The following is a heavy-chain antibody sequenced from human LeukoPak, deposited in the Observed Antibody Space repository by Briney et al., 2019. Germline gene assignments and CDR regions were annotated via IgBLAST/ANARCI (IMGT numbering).Heavy chain of an antibody. D-gene: IGHD2-2*01. CDR3: ATDLGYRSSTSCYAD. CDR2: FDPEDGET. J-gene: IGHJ4*02. V-gene: IGHV1-24*01. CDR1: GYTLTELS. Sequence: ASVKVSCKVSGYTLTELSMHWVRQAPGKGLEWMGGFDPEDGETIYAQKFQGRVTMTEDTSTDTAYMELSSLRSEDTAVYYCATDLGYRSSTSCYADWGQGTLVTVSS.